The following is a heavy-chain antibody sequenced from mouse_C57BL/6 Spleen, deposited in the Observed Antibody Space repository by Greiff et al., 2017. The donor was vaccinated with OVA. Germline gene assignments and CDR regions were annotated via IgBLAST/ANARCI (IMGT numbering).Heavy chain of an antibody. CDR1: GFSSTSYG. V-gene: IGHV2-2*01. Sequence: QVQLQESGPGLVQPSQSLSITCTVSGFSSTSYGVHWVRQSPGKGLAWLGVIWSGGSTDYNAAFISRLSISKDNSKSQVFFKMNSLQADDTAIYYCARRAYYSNYEDAMDYWGQGTSVTVSS. CDR2: IWSGGST. J-gene: IGHJ4*01. D-gene: IGHD2-5*01. CDR3: ARRAYYSNYEDAMDY.